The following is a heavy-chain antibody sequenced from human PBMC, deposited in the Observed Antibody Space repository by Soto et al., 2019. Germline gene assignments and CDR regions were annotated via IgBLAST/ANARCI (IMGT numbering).Heavy chain of an antibody. Sequence: EVQLVESGGGLVQPGGSLRLSCAASGFTFSSYWMSWVRQAPGKGLEWVANIKQDGSEKYYVDSVKGRFTISRDNAKNSLYLQMNSLSAEDTAVYYCASVRARPQTYYYYYMDVWGKGTTVTVSS. V-gene: IGHV3-7*01. CDR1: GFTFSSYW. J-gene: IGHJ6*03. CDR3: ASVRARPQTYYYYYMDV. D-gene: IGHD6-6*01. CDR2: IKQDGSEK.